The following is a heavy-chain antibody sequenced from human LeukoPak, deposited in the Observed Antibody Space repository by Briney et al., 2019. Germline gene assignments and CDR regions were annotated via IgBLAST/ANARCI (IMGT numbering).Heavy chain of an antibody. CDR3: AREAYASGSFRTDYYYMDV. V-gene: IGHV1-2*02. J-gene: IGHJ6*03. CDR1: GYTFSDYY. D-gene: IGHD3-10*01. Sequence: ASVKVSCKASGYTFSDYYIHWVRQAPGQGLEWMGWINPKSGGTNYAQKFQGRVTMTRDTSISTAYMELSRLRSDDTAVYYCAREAYASGSFRTDYYYMDVWGKGTTVTISS. CDR2: INPKSGGT.